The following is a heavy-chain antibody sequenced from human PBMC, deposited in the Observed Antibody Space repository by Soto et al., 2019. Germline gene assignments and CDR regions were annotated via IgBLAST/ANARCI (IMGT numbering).Heavy chain of an antibody. CDR1: GFNFKTYE. CDR2: ISVSGRTI. D-gene: IGHD3-9*01. J-gene: IGHJ6*02. Sequence: VELVESGGGLVQPGGSLTLACAASGFNFKTYEMNWVRQAPGKGLEWISYISVSGRTIYYADSVQGRVNISRDNAKNLVFLQMNSLRAEDTAVYHYARRAPIYYDALTGYEEAGMDVWGQGTTVTVSS. CDR3: ARRAPIYYDALTGYEEAGMDV. V-gene: IGHV3-48*03.